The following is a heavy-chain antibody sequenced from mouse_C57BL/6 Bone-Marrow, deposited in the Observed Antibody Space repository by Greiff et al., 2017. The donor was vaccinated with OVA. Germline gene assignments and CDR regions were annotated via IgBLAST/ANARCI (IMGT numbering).Heavy chain of an antibody. CDR1: GFSFNTYA. D-gene: IGHD1-1*01. CDR2: IRSKSNNYAT. Sequence: EVKLVESGGGLVQPKGSLKLSCAASGFSFNTYAMNWVRQAPGKGLEWVASIRSKSNNYATYYADSVKDRFTISRDDSESMLYLQMNNLKTEDTAMYYCVRHYGSSFAMDYWGQGTSVTVSS. V-gene: IGHV10-1*01. CDR3: VRHYGSSFAMDY. J-gene: IGHJ4*01.